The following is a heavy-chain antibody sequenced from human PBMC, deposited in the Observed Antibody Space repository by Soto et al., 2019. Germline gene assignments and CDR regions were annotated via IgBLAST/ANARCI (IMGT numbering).Heavy chain of an antibody. CDR2: ISAYSGNI. J-gene: IGHJ4*02. CDR1: GYTFTSYG. Sequence: ASVKVSCKTSGYTFTSYGTSWVRQVPGQGLEWMGWISAYSGNINYAQKFQDRVTMTTDTSTSTAYMELRSLRSEDTAVYYCARDLGGWPDYWGQGTLVTVSS. V-gene: IGHV1-18*01. D-gene: IGHD2-15*01. CDR3: ARDLGGWPDY.